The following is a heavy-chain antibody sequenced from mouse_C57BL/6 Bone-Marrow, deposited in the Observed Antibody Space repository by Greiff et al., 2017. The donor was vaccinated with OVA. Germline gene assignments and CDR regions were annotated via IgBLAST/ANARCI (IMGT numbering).Heavy chain of an antibody. CDR2: IYPRSGNT. V-gene: IGHV1-81*01. CDR3: ARKDYYSNSAWFAY. J-gene: IGHJ3*01. Sequence: VHLVESGAELARPGASVKLSCKASGYTFTSYGISWVKQRTGQGLEWIGEIYPRSGNTYYNEKFKGKATLTADKSSSTAYMELRSLTSEDSAVYFCARKDYYSNSAWFAYWGQGTLVTVSA. CDR1: GYTFTSYG. D-gene: IGHD2-5*01.